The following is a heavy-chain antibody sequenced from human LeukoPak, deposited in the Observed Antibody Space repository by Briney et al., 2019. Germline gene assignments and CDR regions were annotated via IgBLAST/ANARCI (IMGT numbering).Heavy chain of an antibody. Sequence: ASVKVSCKASGYTFTSYGISWVRQAPGQGLGWMGWINAYNGNTNYAQKLQGRVTMTTDTSTSTAYMELRSLRSDDTAVYYCARDCFVWFGELLTPYYYMDVWGKGTTVTISS. V-gene: IGHV1-18*01. D-gene: IGHD3-10*01. CDR1: GYTFTSYG. CDR2: INAYNGNT. J-gene: IGHJ6*03. CDR3: ARDCFVWFGELLTPYYYMDV.